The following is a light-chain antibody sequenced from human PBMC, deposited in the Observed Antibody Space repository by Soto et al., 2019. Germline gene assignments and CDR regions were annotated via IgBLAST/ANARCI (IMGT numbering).Light chain of an antibody. CDR3: QQYGSSPPYT. V-gene: IGKV3-20*01. CDR2: GAS. J-gene: IGKJ2*01. Sequence: EIVLTQSPATLSLSPGERATLSCRASQSVSSSYLAWYQQKPGQAPRLLIYGASSRATGIPDRFSGSGSGTDVTLPISRLEPEDFAVYYCQQYGSSPPYTFGQGTKLEIK. CDR1: QSVSSSY.